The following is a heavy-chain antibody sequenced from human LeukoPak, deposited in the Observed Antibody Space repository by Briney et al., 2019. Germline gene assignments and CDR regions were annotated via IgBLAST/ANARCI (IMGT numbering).Heavy chain of an antibody. CDR2: ISYDGRSK. Sequence: GRSLRLACAASGFTFGSYGMHWVRQAPGKGLEWVAVISYDGRSKYYGDSVKGRFTISRDDSKNTLYLEMNSLRVEDTAVYYCAKGGVATVAYLDYWGQGTLVPVPS. V-gene: IGHV3-30*18. D-gene: IGHD5-12*01. CDR1: GFTFGSYG. CDR3: AKGGVATVAYLDY. J-gene: IGHJ4*02.